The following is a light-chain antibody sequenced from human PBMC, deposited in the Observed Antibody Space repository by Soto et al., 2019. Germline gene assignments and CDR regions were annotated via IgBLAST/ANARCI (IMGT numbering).Light chain of an antibody. CDR3: QQYNSYSRT. Sequence: DIQMTQSPSTLSASVGDRVTITCRASQSISSWLAWYQQKPGKAPKLLIYDASSLESGVPSRFSGSGSGTEVTLTISSLQPDDFATYYCQQYNSYSRTFGQGTNVEIQ. CDR1: QSISSW. V-gene: IGKV1-5*01. J-gene: IGKJ1*01. CDR2: DAS.